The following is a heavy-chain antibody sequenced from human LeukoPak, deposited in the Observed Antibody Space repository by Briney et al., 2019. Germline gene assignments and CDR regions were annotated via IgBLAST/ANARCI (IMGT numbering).Heavy chain of an antibody. Sequence: GESLKISCKGSGYSFTSYWIGWGRQMPGKGLEWMGIIYPGDSDTRYSPSFQGQVTISADKSISTAYLQWSSLKASDTAMYYCARAEGSSGLASPMDVWGKGTTVTVSS. CDR2: IYPGDSDT. V-gene: IGHV5-51*01. CDR1: GYSFTSYW. J-gene: IGHJ6*03. CDR3: ARAEGSSGLASPMDV. D-gene: IGHD6-19*01.